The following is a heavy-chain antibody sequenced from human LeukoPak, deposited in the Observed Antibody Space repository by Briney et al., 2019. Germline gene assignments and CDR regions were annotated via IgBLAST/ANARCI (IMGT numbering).Heavy chain of an antibody. V-gene: IGHV3-23*01. CDR1: GFTFSSYA. CDR2: ISSSGDST. J-gene: IGHJ4*02. CDR3: AKAKYCSAGTCYFDY. D-gene: IGHD2-15*01. Sequence: GGSLRLSCAASGFTFSSYAMSWVRQAPGKGLYWVSTISSSGDSTYYADSVKGRFTISRDNSKNTLYLQMSSLRAEDTAVYYCAKAKYCSAGTCYFDYWGQGTLVTVSS.